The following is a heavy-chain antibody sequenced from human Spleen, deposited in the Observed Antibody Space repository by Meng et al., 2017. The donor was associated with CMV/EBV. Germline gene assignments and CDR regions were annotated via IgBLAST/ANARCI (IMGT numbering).Heavy chain of an antibody. CDR3: ARTYPNYYYGMDV. CDR2: ITGSGRST. J-gene: IGHJ6*02. V-gene: IGHV3-23*01. Sequence: GESPKISCEASGFTFSTYAMTWVRQAPGKGLEWVSTITGSGRSTYYADSLKGRFTISRDNSKNTLYLQMNSLRAEDVAVYYCARTYPNYYYGMDVWGQGTTVTVSS. D-gene: IGHD1/OR15-1a*01. CDR1: GFTFSTYA.